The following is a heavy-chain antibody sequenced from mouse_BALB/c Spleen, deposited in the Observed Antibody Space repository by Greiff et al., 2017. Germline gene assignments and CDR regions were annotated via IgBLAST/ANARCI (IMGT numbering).Heavy chain of an antibody. CDR3: ARLGNYAMDY. Sequence: VQLQQSGPELGKPGASVKISCKASGYSFTGYNMYWVKQSHRKSLEWIGYIDPYNGGTSYNQKSKGKATLTVDKSSSTAYMHLNSLTSEDSAIYYCARLGNYAMDYWGQGTSVTVSS. CDR2: IDPYNGGT. V-gene: IGHV1S135*01. J-gene: IGHJ4*01. CDR1: GYSFTGYN.